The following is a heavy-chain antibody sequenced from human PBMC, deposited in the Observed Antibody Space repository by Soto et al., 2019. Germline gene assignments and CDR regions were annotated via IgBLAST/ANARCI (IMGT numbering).Heavy chain of an antibody. V-gene: IGHV1-58*02. CDR2: IVVGSGNT. D-gene: IGHD3-3*01. CDR1: GFTFSNSA. J-gene: IGHJ6*03. Sequence: SVKVSCKASGFTFSNSAIQWVRQARGQRLEWIGWIVVGSGNTNYAQKLHGRVTITRDMSTSAAYMELSSLRSEDTAVYYCAARSDYYTSYYYMDVWGKGTTVTVSS. CDR3: AARSDYYTSYYYMDV.